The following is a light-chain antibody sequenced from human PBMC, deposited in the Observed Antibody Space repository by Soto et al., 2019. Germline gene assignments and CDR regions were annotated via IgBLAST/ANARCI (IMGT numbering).Light chain of an antibody. CDR2: DVS. CDR1: QSISSL. Sequence: DIQMIQSPSTLSASVGDRVTITCRASQSISSLLAWYHQKPGKAPNLLIYDVSNLESGVPSRFSGSGSGTEFTLTISSLQPDDFATYYRQEYTSFWYTFGQGTRLELK. J-gene: IGKJ2*01. CDR3: QEYTSFWYT. V-gene: IGKV1-5*01.